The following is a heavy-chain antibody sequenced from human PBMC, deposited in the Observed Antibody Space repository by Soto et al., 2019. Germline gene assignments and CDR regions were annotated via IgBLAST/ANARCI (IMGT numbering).Heavy chain of an antibody. D-gene: IGHD7-27*01. V-gene: IGHV3-23*01. CDR2: ISGGGGST. CDR1: EFTFSSYA. J-gene: IGHJ5*02. CDR3: ARGWGSPDP. Sequence: GSLRLSCAASEFTFSSYAMSWVRQAPGKGLEWVSGISGGGGSTYYADSVKGRVTISSDNSINTLYLQMNSLRVEDTAVYYCARGWGSPDPWGQGTLVTVSS.